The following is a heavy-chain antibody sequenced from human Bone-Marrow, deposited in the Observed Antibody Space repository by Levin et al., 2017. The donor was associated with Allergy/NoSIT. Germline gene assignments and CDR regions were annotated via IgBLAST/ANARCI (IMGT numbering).Heavy chain of an antibody. CDR3: ARDPSADYDYIWGSYRYNHNWFDP. CDR2: ISSSSSYI. CDR1: GFTFSSYS. D-gene: IGHD3-16*02. Sequence: GGSLRLSCAASGFTFSSYSMNWVRQAPGKGLECVSSISSSSSYIYYADSVKGRFTISRDNAKNSLYLQMNSLRAEDTAVYYCARDPSADYDYIWGSYRYNHNWFDPWGQGTLVTVSS. J-gene: IGHJ5*02. V-gene: IGHV3-21*01.